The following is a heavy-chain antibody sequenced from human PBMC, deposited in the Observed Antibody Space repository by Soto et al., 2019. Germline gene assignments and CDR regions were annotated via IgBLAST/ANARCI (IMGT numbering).Heavy chain of an antibody. Sequence: QVQLRESGPGLVKPSQTLSLTCTVSGGSINSGGYYWNWIRQHPGKGLEWIGYMYYSGRTYYNTFLRSRVIISSDTSENHFSLKLSSVTAADTAVYXXXXXXXXSGYSSSWVFDYWGQGTLVNVSS. D-gene: IGHD6-13*01. CDR2: MYYSGRT. J-gene: IGHJ4*02. CDR3: XXXXXXSGYSSSWVFDY. V-gene: IGHV4-31*03. CDR1: GGSINSGGYY.